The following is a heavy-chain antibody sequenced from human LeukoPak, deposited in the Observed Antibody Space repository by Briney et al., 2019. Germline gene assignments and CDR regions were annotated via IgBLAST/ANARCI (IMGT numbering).Heavy chain of an antibody. CDR2: INPSGGST. CDR1: GYTFTSYY. Sequence: GASVKVSCKASGYTFTSYYMHWVRQAPGQGLEWMGIINPSGGSTSYAQKFQGRVTMTRDTPTSTVYMELSSLRSEDTAVYYCARVLRDYYDSSNWFDPWGQGTLVTVSS. D-gene: IGHD3-22*01. J-gene: IGHJ5*02. CDR3: ARVLRDYYDSSNWFDP. V-gene: IGHV1-46*01.